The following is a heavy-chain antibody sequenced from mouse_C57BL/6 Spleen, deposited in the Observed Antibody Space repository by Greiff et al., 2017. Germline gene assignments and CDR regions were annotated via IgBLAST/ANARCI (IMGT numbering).Heavy chain of an antibody. J-gene: IGHJ2*01. Sequence: QVQLQQSGPELVKPGASVKISCKASGYAFSSSWMNWVKQRPGKGLEWIGRIYPGDGDTNYNGKFKGKATLTADKSSSTAYMQLSSLTSVDSAVYFCARGSNYLDYWGQGTTLTVSS. CDR1: GYAFSSSW. CDR3: ARGSNYLDY. CDR2: IYPGDGDT. V-gene: IGHV1-82*01. D-gene: IGHD5-1*01.